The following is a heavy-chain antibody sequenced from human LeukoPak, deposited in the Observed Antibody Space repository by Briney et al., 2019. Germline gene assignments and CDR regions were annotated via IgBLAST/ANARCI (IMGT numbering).Heavy chain of an antibody. D-gene: IGHD3-16*02. Sequence: GGSLRLSCVASGFTFNNAWMSWVRQAPGKGLEWVGRIQSKARGGTADYAAPVKGRFTISRDDSKNTLYLQMNSLKTEDTAVYYCTTDYVWGTYRYFDYWGQGTLVTVSS. CDR2: IQSKARGGTA. J-gene: IGHJ4*02. CDR1: GFTFNNAW. V-gene: IGHV3-15*01. CDR3: TTDYVWGTYRYFDY.